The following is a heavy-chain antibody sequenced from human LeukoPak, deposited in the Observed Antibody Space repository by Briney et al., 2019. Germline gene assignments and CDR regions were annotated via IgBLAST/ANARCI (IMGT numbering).Heavy chain of an antibody. D-gene: IGHD2-2*01. CDR3: ARDPSAVTANTYA. J-gene: IGHJ5*02. CDR1: GFTVSNNW. V-gene: IGHV3-66*01. Sequence: GGSLRLSCAASGFTVSNNWMNWVRQAPGKGLEWVSLIFSGGDTQYADSVKDRFTISRDASKNTLYLQMSNLRAEDTAVYYCARDPSAVTANTYAWGRGTLVTVSS. CDR2: IFSGGDT.